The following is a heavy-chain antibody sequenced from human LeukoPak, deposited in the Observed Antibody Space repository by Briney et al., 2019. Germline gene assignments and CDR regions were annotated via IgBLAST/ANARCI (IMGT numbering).Heavy chain of an antibody. D-gene: IGHD6-13*01. J-gene: IGHJ3*02. CDR3: KASGADEFQRQDAFNI. CDR1: GGSISSYY. V-gene: IGHV4-59*01. CDR2: IYYSGST. Sequence: SESLSLTCTVSGGSISSYYWSWIRQPPGKGLAWIGYIYYSGSTNYNPSLKSRVTISVDTSKNQFSLKLSSVADADTAVYYSKASGADEFQRQDAFNIWGQGTLVTVSS.